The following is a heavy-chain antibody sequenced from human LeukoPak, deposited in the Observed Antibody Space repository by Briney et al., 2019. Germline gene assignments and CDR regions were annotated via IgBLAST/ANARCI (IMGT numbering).Heavy chain of an antibody. CDR3: ATVSPPSLDAFDI. CDR2: IYHSGST. CDR1: GYSISSGYY. J-gene: IGHJ3*02. V-gene: IGHV4-38-2*02. Sequence: SETLSLTCTVSGYSISSGYYWGWIRQPPGKGLEWIGSIYHSGSTYYNPSLKSRVTISVDTSKNQFSLKLSSVTAADTAVYYCATVSPPSLDAFDIWGQGTMVTVSS.